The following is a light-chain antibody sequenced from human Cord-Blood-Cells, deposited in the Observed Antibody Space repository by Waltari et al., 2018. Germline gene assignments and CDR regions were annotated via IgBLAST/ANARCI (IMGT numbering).Light chain of an antibody. CDR3: YSTDSSGNHWV. CDR1: ALPEKS. J-gene: IGLJ3*02. Sequence: SYELTQPPAVSVSPGQTARITRTGDALPEKSAYWYQQKSGQAPVLVIYEDSKRPSGIPERFSGSSSGTMATLTISGAQVEDEADYYCYSTDSSGNHWVFGGGTKLTVL. V-gene: IGLV3-10*01. CDR2: EDS.